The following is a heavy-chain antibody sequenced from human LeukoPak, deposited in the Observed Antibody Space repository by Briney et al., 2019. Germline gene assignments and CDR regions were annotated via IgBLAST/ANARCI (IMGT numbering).Heavy chain of an antibody. CDR2: INPNSGGT. CDR1: GYTFTGYY. D-gene: IGHD4-23*01. CDR3: ARDAERTTVVNGNWFDP. V-gene: IGHV1-2*02. J-gene: IGHJ5*02. Sequence: ASVKVSCKASGYTFTGYYMHWVRQAPGQGLEWMGWINPNSGGTNYAQKFQGRVTMTRDTSISTAYMELSRLRSDDTAVYYCARDAERTTVVNGNWFDPWGQGTLVTVSS.